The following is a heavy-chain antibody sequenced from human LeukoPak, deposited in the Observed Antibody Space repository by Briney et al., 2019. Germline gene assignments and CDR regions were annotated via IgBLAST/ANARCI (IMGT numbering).Heavy chain of an antibody. CDR3: ARRVYSFGYYMDV. D-gene: IGHD3-16*01. CDR2: ISSNGGST. Sequence: GGSLRLSCAASGFTFSSYAMHWVRQAPGKGLEYVSAISSNGGSTYYANSVKGRFTISRDNSKNTLYLQMGSLKAEDMAVYYCARRVYSFGYYMDVWGKGTTVTVSS. J-gene: IGHJ6*03. V-gene: IGHV3-64*01. CDR1: GFTFSSYA.